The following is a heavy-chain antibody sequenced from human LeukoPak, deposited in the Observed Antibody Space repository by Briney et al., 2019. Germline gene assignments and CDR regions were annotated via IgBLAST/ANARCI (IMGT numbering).Heavy chain of an antibody. CDR2: ISGSGGSI. CDR1: GFTFSSYA. V-gene: IGHV3-23*01. Sequence: PGGSLRLSCAASGFTFSSYAMTWVRQAPGKGLKWVSTISGSGGSIYYADSVKGRFTISRDNSRNTLSLQMNSLRVEDTAVYYWTKQAYSSSWYNWFDAWGQGALVSVSS. CDR3: TKQAYSSSWYNWFDA. J-gene: IGHJ5*02. D-gene: IGHD6-13*01.